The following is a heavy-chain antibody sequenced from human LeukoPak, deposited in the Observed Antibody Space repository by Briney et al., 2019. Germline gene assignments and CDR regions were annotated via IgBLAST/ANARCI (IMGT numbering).Heavy chain of an antibody. CDR1: GYTFTGYY. Sequence: ASVKVSCKASGYTFTGYYMHWVRQAPGQGLEWMGRINPNSGGTNYAQKFQGRVTMTRDTSISTAYMELSSLRSEDTAVYYCVLWFGGYYFDYWGQGTLVTVSS. CDR2: INPNSGGT. V-gene: IGHV1-2*06. CDR3: VLWFGGYYFDY. D-gene: IGHD3-10*01. J-gene: IGHJ4*02.